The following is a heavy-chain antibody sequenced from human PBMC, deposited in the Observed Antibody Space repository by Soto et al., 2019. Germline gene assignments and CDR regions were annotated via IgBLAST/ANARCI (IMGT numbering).Heavy chain of an antibody. CDR3: ARELRFLEWLNLYYYYGMDV. J-gene: IGHJ6*02. Sequence: TPAEDSCKASGGTFSSYAISWVRQAPGQGLEWMGGIIPIFGTANYAQKFQGRVTITADESTSTAYMELSSLRSEDTAVYYCARELRFLEWLNLYYYYGMDVWGQGTTVTVSS. V-gene: IGHV1-69*13. CDR1: GGTFSSYA. CDR2: IIPIFGTA. D-gene: IGHD3-3*01.